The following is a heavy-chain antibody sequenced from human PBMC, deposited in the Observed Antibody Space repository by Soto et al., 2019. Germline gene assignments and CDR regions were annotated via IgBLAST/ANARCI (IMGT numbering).Heavy chain of an antibody. CDR2: INGYNGNT. Sequence: QVQLVQSGAEVKKPGASVKVSCKASGYTFTSYGISWVRQAPGQGLEWMGWINGYNGNTNYAQKLQGRVTMTTDTYTSTAYMELRSLRSDDTAVYYCARMGDVPYYYSGMHVWGQGTTVTVSS. J-gene: IGHJ6*02. CDR3: ARMGDVPYYYSGMHV. CDR1: GYTFTSYG. V-gene: IGHV1-18*01. D-gene: IGHD3-16*01.